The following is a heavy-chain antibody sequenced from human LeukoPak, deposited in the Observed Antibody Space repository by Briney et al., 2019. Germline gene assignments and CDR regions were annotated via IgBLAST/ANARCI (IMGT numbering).Heavy chain of an antibody. CDR2: IYYSGST. CDR3: ARHGSSGYSFDY. Sequence: KASETLSLTCTVSGGSTSSYYWNWIRQPPGKGLEWIGYIYYSGSTNYNPSLKSRVTISVDTSKNQFSLKLSSVTAADTAVYYCARHGSSGYSFDYWGQGTLVPVSS. D-gene: IGHD3-22*01. V-gene: IGHV4-59*01. CDR1: GGSTSSYY. J-gene: IGHJ4*02.